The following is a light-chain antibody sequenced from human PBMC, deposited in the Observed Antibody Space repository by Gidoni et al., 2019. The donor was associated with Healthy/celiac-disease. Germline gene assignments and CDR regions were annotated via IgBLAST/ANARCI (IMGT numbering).Light chain of an antibody. CDR3: SSYAGSNNPHVV. J-gene: IGLJ2*01. Sequence: QPALTQPPSASGSPGQSVTISCTGTSSDVGGNNDVSWYQQHPGKAPKLMIFEVSKRPSGVPDRFSGSKSGNTASLTVSGLQAEDEADYYCSSYAGSNNPHVVFGGGTKLTVL. V-gene: IGLV2-8*01. CDR1: SSDVGGNND. CDR2: EVS.